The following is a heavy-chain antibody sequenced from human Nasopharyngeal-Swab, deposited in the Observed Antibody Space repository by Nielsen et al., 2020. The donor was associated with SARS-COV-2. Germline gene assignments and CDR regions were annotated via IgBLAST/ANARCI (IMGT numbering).Heavy chain of an antibody. J-gene: IGHJ4*02. CDR1: GHSLADYT. Sequence: GESLKISCVASGHSLADYTMHWARQASGKGLEWVCLIHWDGSAYYSASVKGRFTISRDNSKDSLFLQMNCLTTEDMALYYCAKDTWDSTGYLTGWGQGTLVTVSS. CDR3: AKDTWDSTGYLTG. D-gene: IGHD6-25*01. V-gene: IGHV3-43*01. CDR2: IHWDGSA.